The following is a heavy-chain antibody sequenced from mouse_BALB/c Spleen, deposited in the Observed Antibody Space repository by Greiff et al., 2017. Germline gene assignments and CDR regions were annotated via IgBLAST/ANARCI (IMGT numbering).Heavy chain of an antibody. CDR2: ISYDGSN. D-gene: IGHD1-2*01. Sequence: ESGPGLVKPSQSLSLTCSVTGYSITSGYYWNWIRQFPGNKLEWMGYISYDGSNNYNPSLKNRISLTRDTSKNQFFLKLNSVTTEDTATYYCARAHYYGYDAYWGQGTLVTVSA. J-gene: IGHJ3*01. CDR1: GYSITSGYY. CDR3: ARAHYYGYDAY. V-gene: IGHV3-6*02.